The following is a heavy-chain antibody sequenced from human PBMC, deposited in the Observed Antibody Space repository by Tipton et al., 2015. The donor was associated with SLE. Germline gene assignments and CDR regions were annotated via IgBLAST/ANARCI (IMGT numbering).Heavy chain of an antibody. V-gene: IGHV4-34*01. D-gene: IGHD1-26*01. Sequence: TLSLTCAVYGGSFSGYYWSWIRQPPGKGLEWIGEINHSGSTNYNPSLKSRVTISVDTSKNQFSLKLSSVTAAGTAVYYCASYSGSYYDAFDTWGQGTMVTVSS. CDR2: INHSGST. CDR1: GGSFSGYY. CDR3: ASYSGSYYDAFDT. J-gene: IGHJ3*02.